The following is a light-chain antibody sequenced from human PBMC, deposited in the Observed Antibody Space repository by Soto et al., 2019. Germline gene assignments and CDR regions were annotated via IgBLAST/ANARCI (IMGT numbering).Light chain of an antibody. Sequence: QSDLTQPASVSGSPGQSITISCTGTSSDVGGYNYVSWYQQHPGKAPKLMIYEVSNRPSGVSNRFSGSKSGNTASLTISGLQAEDEADYYCSSYTSSITDVFGTGTKLTVL. V-gene: IGLV2-14*01. J-gene: IGLJ1*01. CDR2: EVS. CDR1: SSDVGGYNY. CDR3: SSYTSSITDV.